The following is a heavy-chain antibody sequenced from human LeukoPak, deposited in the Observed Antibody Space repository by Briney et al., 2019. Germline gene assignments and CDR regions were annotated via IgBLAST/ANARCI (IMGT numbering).Heavy chain of an antibody. V-gene: IGHV3-30*03. CDR2: ISYDGSNK. D-gene: IGHD6-19*01. Sequence: GGSLRLSCAASGFTFSSYGMHWVRQAPGKGLEWVAVISYDGSNKYYADSVKGRFAISRDNAKNSLYLQMNSLRAEDTAVYYCARDGYSSGRPPYYFDYWGQGTLVTVS. CDR1: GFTFSSYG. J-gene: IGHJ4*02. CDR3: ARDGYSSGRPPYYFDY.